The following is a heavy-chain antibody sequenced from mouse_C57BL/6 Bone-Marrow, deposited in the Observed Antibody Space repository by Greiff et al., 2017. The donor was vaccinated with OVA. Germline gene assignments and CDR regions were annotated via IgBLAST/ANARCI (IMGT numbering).Heavy chain of an antibody. V-gene: IGHV1-52*01. CDR1: GYTFTSYW. J-gene: IGHJ3*01. D-gene: IGHD2-4*01. Sequence: VQLQQPGAELVRPGSSVKLSCKASGYTFTSYWMHWVKQRPIQGLEWIGNIDPSDSETHYNQKFKDKATLTVDKSSSTAYMQLSSLTSEVSAVYYCARGGGDYEFAYWGQGTLVTVSA. CDR3: ARGGGDYEFAY. CDR2: IDPSDSET.